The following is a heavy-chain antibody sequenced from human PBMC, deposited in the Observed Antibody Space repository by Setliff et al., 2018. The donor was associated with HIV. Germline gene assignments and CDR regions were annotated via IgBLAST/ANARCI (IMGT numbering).Heavy chain of an antibody. J-gene: IGHJ6*03. CDR1: GGSFSGYH. D-gene: IGHD2-21*02. Sequence: SETLSLTCAVYGGSFSGYHWNWIRQAAGKGLEWIGRIYTRGNTNYNPSLRSRVTMSVDTSKNQFSLKVTSVTAADTAVYYCTRDLWGDDYYYNNMDVWGKGTTVTVSS. CDR3: TRDLWGDDYYYNNMDV. CDR2: IYTRGNT. V-gene: IGHV4-4*07.